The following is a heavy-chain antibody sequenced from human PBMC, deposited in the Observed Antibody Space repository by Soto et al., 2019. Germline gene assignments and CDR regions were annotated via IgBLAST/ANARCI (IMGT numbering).Heavy chain of an antibody. CDR3: APHLFDGRGYH. V-gene: IGHV3-48*04. Sequence: PGGSLRLSCTPSGFIFSDYSMNWVRQAPGKGLEWISYITTTSSTMYYADSVKGRFTISRDNTANSLYLQMNSLRAEDTAVYYCAPHLFDGRGYHWGQGTLVTVSS. D-gene: IGHD3-22*01. CDR2: ITTTSSTM. CDR1: GFIFSDYS. J-gene: IGHJ4*02.